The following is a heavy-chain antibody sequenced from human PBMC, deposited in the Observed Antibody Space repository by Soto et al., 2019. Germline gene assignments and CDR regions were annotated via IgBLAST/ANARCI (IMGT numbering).Heavy chain of an antibody. V-gene: IGHV4-31*01. Sequence: QVQLQESGPGLVKPSQTLSLTCTVSGGSISSGGYYWSWIRQHPGKGLEWIGYIYHSGSNYYNPSLKSLVTLSVDTSKNQFALKLSSVTAVDTAVYYCARVCGGHCRHGMDVWGQGTTVTVSS. CDR1: GGSISSGGYY. J-gene: IGHJ6*02. D-gene: IGHD2-21*02. CDR2: IYHSGSN. CDR3: ARVCGGHCRHGMDV.